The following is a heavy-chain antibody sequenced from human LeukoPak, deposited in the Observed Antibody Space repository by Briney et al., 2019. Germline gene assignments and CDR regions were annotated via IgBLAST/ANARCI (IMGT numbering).Heavy chain of an antibody. V-gene: IGHV4-59*08. CDR1: GGSISGYY. CDR3: ARSWGIVVPLGY. CDR2: IYYSGTT. Sequence: SETLSLTCTVSGGSISGYYWSWIRQPPGRGLEWIGYIYYSGTTNYNPSLKSRVIISVDTSKNQFSLKVTSVTAADTAVYYCARSWGIVVPLGYWGQGTLVTVSS. D-gene: IGHD3-22*01. J-gene: IGHJ4*02.